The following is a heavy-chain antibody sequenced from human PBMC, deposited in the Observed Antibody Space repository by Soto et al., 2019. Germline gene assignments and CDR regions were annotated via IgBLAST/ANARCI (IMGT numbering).Heavy chain of an antibody. CDR1: GFTFSSYA. CDR2: ISYDGSNK. CDR3: ARDMVPAAISLYYYGMDV. J-gene: IGHJ6*02. Sequence: GGPLRLSCAASGFTFSSYAMHWVRQAPGKGLEWVAVISYDGSNKYYADSVKGRFTISRDNSKNTLYLQMNSLRAEDTAVYYCARDMVPAAISLYYYGMDVWGQGTTVTVSS. D-gene: IGHD2-2*01. V-gene: IGHV3-30-3*01.